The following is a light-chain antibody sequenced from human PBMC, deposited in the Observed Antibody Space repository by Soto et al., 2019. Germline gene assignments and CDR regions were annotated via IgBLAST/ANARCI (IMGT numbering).Light chain of an antibody. V-gene: IGKV3-20*01. CDR2: GAS. J-gene: IGKJ3*01. CDR1: QSVSSNS. Sequence: EIVLTQSPGTLSVSPGERATLSCRASQSVSSNSLAWYQQKPGQAPRLLIYGASSRATGIPDRFSGSGSGTDFTLTISRLEPEDFAVYYCQQYGKSRFIFGPGTKVDIK. CDR3: QQYGKSRFI.